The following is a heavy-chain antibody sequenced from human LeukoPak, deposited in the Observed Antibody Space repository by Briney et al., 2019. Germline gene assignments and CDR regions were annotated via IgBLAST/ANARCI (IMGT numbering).Heavy chain of an antibody. V-gene: IGHV3-23*01. Sequence: GGSLRLSCAASGFTFSSYAMRWVRQAPGKGLEWVSAISGSGGSTYYADSVKGRFTISRDNSKNTLYLQMNSLRAEDKAVYYCAKDRSIAAAGDFDYWGQGTLVTVSS. D-gene: IGHD6-13*01. J-gene: IGHJ4*02. CDR3: AKDRSIAAAGDFDY. CDR1: GFTFSSYA. CDR2: ISGSGGST.